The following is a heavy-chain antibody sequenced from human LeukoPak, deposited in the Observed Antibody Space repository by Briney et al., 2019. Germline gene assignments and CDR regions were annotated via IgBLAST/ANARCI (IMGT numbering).Heavy chain of an antibody. J-gene: IGHJ4*02. CDR2: IIPMFGTA. V-gene: IGHV1-69*13. CDR1: GDTFSNYA. D-gene: IGHD3-10*01. CDR3: TRSGNITMIRGVITTPAIIGY. Sequence: GASVKVSCKASGDTFSNYAISWVRQAPGQGPEWMGGIIPMFGTANYAQKFRDRVTIIADEFTSTAYMELSSLRSEDTAVYYCTRSGNITMIRGVITTPAIIGYWGQGTLVTVSS.